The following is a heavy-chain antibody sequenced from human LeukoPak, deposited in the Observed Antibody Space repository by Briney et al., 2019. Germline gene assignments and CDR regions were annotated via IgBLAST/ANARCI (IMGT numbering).Heavy chain of an antibody. Sequence: PSETLSLTCAVYGGSFSGYYWSWIRQPPGKGLEWIGEINHSGSTNYNPSLKSRVTISVDTSKNQFSLKLSSVTAADTAVYYCARGRHWNPPSAFDYWGQGTLVTVSS. CDR2: INHSGST. CDR3: ARGRHWNPPSAFDY. D-gene: IGHD1-1*01. J-gene: IGHJ4*02. V-gene: IGHV4-34*01. CDR1: GGSFSGYY.